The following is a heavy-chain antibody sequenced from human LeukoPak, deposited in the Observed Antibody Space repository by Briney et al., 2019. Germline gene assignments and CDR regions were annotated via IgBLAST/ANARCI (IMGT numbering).Heavy chain of an antibody. J-gene: IGHJ5*02. D-gene: IGHD3-10*01. CDR2: ISSSSSSYI. V-gene: IGHV3-21*04. Sequence: GGSLRLSCAASGFTFSNYGINWVRQAPGKGLEWVSSISSSSSSYIYYADSVKGRFTISRDNSKNTLYLQMNSLRAEDTAVYYCAKFGDHTMYWFDPWGQGTLVTVSS. CDR3: AKFGDHTMYWFDP. CDR1: GFTFSNYG.